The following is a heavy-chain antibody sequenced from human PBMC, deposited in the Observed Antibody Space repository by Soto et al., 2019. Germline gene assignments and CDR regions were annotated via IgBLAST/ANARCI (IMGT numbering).Heavy chain of an antibody. CDR1: GYIFTAYS. V-gene: IGHV1-46*01. CDR3: TRGQGNH. J-gene: IGHJ4*02. CDR2: VNPSGGST. Sequence: QVQLVQSGAEVKKPGASVKVSCKASGYIFTAYSMHWVRQAPGQGLEWMGVVNPSGGSTNYAQKFQGRITMTRDTSTSTVYMDLSSLTSEDTAVYYCTRGQGNHWGQGSLVTVSS.